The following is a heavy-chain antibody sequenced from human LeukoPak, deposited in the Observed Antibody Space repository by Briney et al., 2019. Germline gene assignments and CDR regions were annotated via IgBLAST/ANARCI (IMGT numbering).Heavy chain of an antibody. J-gene: IGHJ5*02. D-gene: IGHD3-3*01. Sequence: APSVKVSCKASGFTFHTSAMQWVRQARGQRLEWIGWIVLGSGNTVYSHKFHDRVIITRDMSTSTVYMELDSLGSEDTAVYYCAAQRGASLHDFWSTRLFDPWGQGTLVTVSS. CDR2: IVLGSGNT. CDR1: GFTFHTSA. V-gene: IGHV1-58*02. CDR3: AAQRGASLHDFWSTRLFDP.